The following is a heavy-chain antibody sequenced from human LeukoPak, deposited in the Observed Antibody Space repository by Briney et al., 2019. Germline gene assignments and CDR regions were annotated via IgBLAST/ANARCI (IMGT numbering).Heavy chain of an antibody. J-gene: IGHJ4*02. D-gene: IGHD2-2*01. V-gene: IGHV4-59*01. Sequence: PSETLSLTCTVSGGSISSYYWSWIRQPPGKGLEWIGYIYYSGSTNYNPSLKSRVTISVDTSKNQFSLKLSSVTAADTAVYYCARGLGYCSSTSCYPFDYWGQGTLVTVSS. CDR1: GGSISSYY. CDR2: IYYSGST. CDR3: ARGLGYCSSTSCYPFDY.